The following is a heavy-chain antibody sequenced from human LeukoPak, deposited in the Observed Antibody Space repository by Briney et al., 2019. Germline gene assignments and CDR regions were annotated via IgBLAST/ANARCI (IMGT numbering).Heavy chain of an antibody. CDR1: GFTFSSYL. CDR3: ARDKGEWELLLNY. D-gene: IGHD1-26*01. J-gene: IGHJ4*02. Sequence: PGGSLRLSCAASGFTFSSYLMSWVRQAPGKGLEWVANIKQDGSEKYYVDSVKGRFTISRDNAKNSLYLQMNSLRAEDTAVYYCARDKGEWELLLNYWGQGTLVTVSS. CDR2: IKQDGSEK. V-gene: IGHV3-7*01.